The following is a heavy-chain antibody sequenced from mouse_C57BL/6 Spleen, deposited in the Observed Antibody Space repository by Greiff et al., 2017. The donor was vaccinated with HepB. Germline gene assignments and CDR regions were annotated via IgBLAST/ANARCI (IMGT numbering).Heavy chain of an antibody. CDR3: ARGPLFTTVPVTFDV. CDR2: IYPRDGST. CDR1: GYTFTSYD. Sequence: QVQLQQSGPELVKPGASVKLSCKASGYTFTSYDINWVKQRPGQGLEWIGWIYPRDGSTKYNEKFKGKATLTVDTSSSTAYMELHSLTSEDSAVYFCARGPLFTTVPVTFDVWGTGTTVTVSS. D-gene: IGHD1-1*01. J-gene: IGHJ1*03. V-gene: IGHV1-85*01.